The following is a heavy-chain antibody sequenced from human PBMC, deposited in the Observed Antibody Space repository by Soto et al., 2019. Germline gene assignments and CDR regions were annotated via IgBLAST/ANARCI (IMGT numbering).Heavy chain of an antibody. CDR2: INPDGSGE. Sequence: GGSLRLSCAASGFSFEIYWMGWVRQAPGKGLEWVANINPDGSGEYYLDSVKGRFTISRDNAKNSVYLQMNSLVGDDTAVYYCARENWFFDYWGQGTLVTVSS. V-gene: IGHV3-7*01. CDR3: ARENWFFDY. D-gene: IGHD3-10*01. J-gene: IGHJ4*02. CDR1: GFSFEIYW.